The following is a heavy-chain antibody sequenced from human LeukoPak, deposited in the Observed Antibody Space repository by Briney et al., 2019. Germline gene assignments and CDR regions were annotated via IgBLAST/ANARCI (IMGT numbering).Heavy chain of an antibody. CDR1: GYTLTELS. Sequence: ASVQVSCKVSGYTLTELSMHWVRQAPGKGLEWMGGFDPEDGETIYAQKFQGRVTMTKDTSTDTAYTELSSLRSEDTAVYYCATDRGGATWDYWGQGTLVTVSS. CDR2: FDPEDGET. D-gene: IGHD1-26*01. J-gene: IGHJ4*02. CDR3: ATDRGGATWDY. V-gene: IGHV1-24*01.